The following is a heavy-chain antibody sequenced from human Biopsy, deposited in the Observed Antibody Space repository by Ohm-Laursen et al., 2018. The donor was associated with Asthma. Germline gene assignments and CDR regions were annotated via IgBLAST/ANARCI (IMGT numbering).Heavy chain of an antibody. CDR3: ARHWDWGSFFDY. J-gene: IGHJ4*02. Sequence: SETLSLTCTVSGGSMSSSSYYWGWIRQPPGKGLEWIGSISYTGSAYHNPSLKSPVTISVDTSKIHFSLKLRSVTAADTAVYYCARHWDWGSFFDYWGQGTPVTVSS. V-gene: IGHV4-39*01. CDR1: GGSMSSSSYY. CDR2: ISYTGSA. D-gene: IGHD7-27*01.